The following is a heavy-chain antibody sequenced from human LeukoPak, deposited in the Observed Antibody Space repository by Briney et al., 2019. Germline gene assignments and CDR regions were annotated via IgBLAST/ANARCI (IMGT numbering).Heavy chain of an antibody. J-gene: IGHJ4*02. CDR2: ISWNSGSI. D-gene: IGHD3-22*01. CDR1: GFTFDDYA. V-gene: IGHV3-9*01. Sequence: GRSLRLSCAASGFTFDDYAMHWVRHAPGKGLEWVSGISWNSGSIGYADSVKGRFTISRDNAKNSLYLQMNSLRAEDTALYYCAKDSTVYDSSGLDYWGQGTMVTVSS. CDR3: AKDSTVYDSSGLDY.